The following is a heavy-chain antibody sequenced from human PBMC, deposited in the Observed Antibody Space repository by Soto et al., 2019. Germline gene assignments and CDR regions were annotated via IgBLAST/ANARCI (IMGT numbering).Heavy chain of an antibody. Sequence: SVKVSCKASGGTFSSYAISWVRQAPGQGLEWMGGIIPIFGTANYAQKFQGRVTITADESTSTAYMELSSLRSEDTAVYYCARIYGSGSHDAFDIWGQGTMVTVSS. CDR1: GGTFSSYA. V-gene: IGHV1-69*13. CDR3: ARIYGSGSHDAFDI. D-gene: IGHD3-10*01. CDR2: IIPIFGTA. J-gene: IGHJ3*02.